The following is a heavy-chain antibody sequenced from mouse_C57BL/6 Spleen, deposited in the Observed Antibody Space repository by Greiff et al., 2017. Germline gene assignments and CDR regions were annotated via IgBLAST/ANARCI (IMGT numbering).Heavy chain of an antibody. CDR2: ISYDGSN. V-gene: IGHV3-6*01. CDR3: ARKAYSNYGEYYFDY. Sequence: EVKLMESGPGLVKPSQSLSLTCSVTGYSITSGYYWNWIRQFPGNKLEWMGYISYDGSNNYNPSLKNRISITRDTSKNQFFLKLNSVTTEDTATYYCARKAYSNYGEYYFDYWGQGTTLTVSS. D-gene: IGHD2-5*01. CDR1: GYSITSGYY. J-gene: IGHJ2*01.